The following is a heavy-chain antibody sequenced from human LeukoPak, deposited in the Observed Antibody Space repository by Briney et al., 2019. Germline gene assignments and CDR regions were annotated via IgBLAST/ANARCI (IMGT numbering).Heavy chain of an antibody. Sequence: ASVKVSCKASGYTFTGYYMHWVRQAPGQGLEWVGWINPNSGGTNYAQKFQGWVTMTRDTSISTAYMELSRLRSDDTAVYYCARGGVVPAAGWFDPWGQGTLVTVSS. CDR1: GYTFTGYY. J-gene: IGHJ5*02. D-gene: IGHD2-2*01. V-gene: IGHV1-2*04. CDR2: INPNSGGT. CDR3: ARGGVVPAAGWFDP.